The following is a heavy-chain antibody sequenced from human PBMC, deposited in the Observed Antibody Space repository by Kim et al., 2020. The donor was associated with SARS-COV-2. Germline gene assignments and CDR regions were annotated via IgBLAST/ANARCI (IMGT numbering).Heavy chain of an antibody. V-gene: IGHV3-13*04. CDR1: GFTFSSYD. CDR2: IGTAGDT. J-gene: IGHJ6*02. D-gene: IGHD6-19*01. Sequence: GGSLRLSCAASGFTFSSYDMHWVRQATGKGLEWVSAIGTAGDTYYPGSVKGRFTISRENAKNSLYLQMNSLRAGDTAVYYCARSYSSGWYAYYYGMDVWGQGTTVTVSS. CDR3: ARSYSSGWYAYYYGMDV.